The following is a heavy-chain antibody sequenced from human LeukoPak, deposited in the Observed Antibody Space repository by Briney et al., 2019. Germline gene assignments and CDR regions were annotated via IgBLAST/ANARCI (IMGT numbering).Heavy chain of an antibody. Sequence: SETLSLTCTVSGYSISSGYCWGWIRQPPGKGLEWIGEINHSGSTNYNPSLKSRVTISVDTSKNQFSLKLSSVTAADTAVYYCARGLGYSYGFWGQGTLVTVSS. D-gene: IGHD5-18*01. V-gene: IGHV4-38-2*02. J-gene: IGHJ4*02. CDR3: ARGLGYSYGF. CDR2: INHSGST. CDR1: GYSISSGYC.